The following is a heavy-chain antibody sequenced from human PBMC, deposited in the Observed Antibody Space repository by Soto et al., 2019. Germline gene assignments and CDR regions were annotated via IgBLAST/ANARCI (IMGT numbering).Heavy chain of an antibody. CDR1: GGSVSSGSYY. V-gene: IGHV4-61*01. CDR3: ARAPAEWLRLSY. CDR2: IYYSGST. D-gene: IGHD5-12*01. J-gene: IGHJ4*02. Sequence: SETLSLTCTVSGGSVSSGSYYWSWIRQPPGKGLEWIGYIYYSGSTNYNPSLKSRVTISVDTSKNQFSLKLSSVTAADTAVYYCARAPAEWLRLSYWGQGTLVTVSS.